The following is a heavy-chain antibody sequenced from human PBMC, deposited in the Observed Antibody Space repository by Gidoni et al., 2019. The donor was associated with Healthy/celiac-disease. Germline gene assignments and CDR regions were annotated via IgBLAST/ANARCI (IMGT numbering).Heavy chain of an antibody. D-gene: IGHD2-15*01. CDR3: AHVVVAAPLPPIFDY. J-gene: IGHJ4*02. CDR2: IYWNDDK. V-gene: IGHV2-5*01. Sequence: QITLKESGPTLVKPTQTLTLTCTFSGFSLSTSGVGVGWIRQPPGKALEWLALIYWNDDKRYSPSLKSRLTITKDTSKNQVVLTMTNMDPVDTATYYCAHVVVAAPLPPIFDYWGQGTLVTVSS. CDR1: GFSLSTSGVG.